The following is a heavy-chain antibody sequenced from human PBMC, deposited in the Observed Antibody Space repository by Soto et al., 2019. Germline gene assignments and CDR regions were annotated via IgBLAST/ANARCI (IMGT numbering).Heavy chain of an antibody. CDR1: GGTFSSYA. V-gene: IGHV1-69*13. CDR3: ARLAVVTPHYYYGMDV. J-gene: IGHJ6*02. D-gene: IGHD2-21*02. Sequence: ASVKVSCKASGGTFSSYAISWVRQAPGQGLEWMGGIIPIFGTANYAQKFQGRVTITADESTSTAYMELSSLRSEDTAMYYCARLAVVTPHYYYGMDVWGQGTTVTVSS. CDR2: IIPIFGTA.